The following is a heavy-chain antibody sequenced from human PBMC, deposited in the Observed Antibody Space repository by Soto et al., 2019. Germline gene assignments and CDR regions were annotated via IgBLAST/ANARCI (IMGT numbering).Heavy chain of an antibody. CDR3: AHSQSNSVLDYWFDP. Sequence: SGPTLVNPTQTLTLTCTFSGFSLSTSGVGVGWIRQPPGKALEWLALIYWNDDKRYSPSLKSRLTITKDTSKNQLVLTMTNMDPVDTAAYYCAHSQSNSVLDYWFDPWGQGTLVTVSS. CDR1: GFSLSTSGVG. CDR2: IYWNDDK. J-gene: IGHJ5*02. D-gene: IGHD3-3*01. V-gene: IGHV2-5*01.